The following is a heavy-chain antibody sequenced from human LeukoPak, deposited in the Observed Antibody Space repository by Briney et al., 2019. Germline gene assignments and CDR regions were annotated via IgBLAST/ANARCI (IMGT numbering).Heavy chain of an antibody. J-gene: IGHJ3*02. V-gene: IGHV3-21*05. Sequence: GGSLRLSCAASGFTFSSYEMNWVRQAPGKGLEWVSYISSSSSYIYYADSVKGRFTISRDNAENSLYLQMNSLRAEDTAVYYCARDRSGSYDAFDIWGQGTMVTVSS. CDR2: ISSSSSYI. CDR3: ARDRSGSYDAFDI. CDR1: GFTFSSYE. D-gene: IGHD1-26*01.